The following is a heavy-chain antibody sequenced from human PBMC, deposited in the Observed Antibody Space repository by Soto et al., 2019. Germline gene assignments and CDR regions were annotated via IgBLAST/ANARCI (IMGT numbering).Heavy chain of an antibody. CDR2: INGGNGNT. Sequence: ASLKLDCKSAASTFTSYAMDCGLHSTGKRLEWMGWINGGNGNTKYSQKVQGRVTITRDTSATTAYMELSSLRSEDTAVYYCARDSVLVVAPREIRGMDVWGQGTTVTVSS. D-gene: IGHD2-15*01. J-gene: IGHJ6*02. CDR1: ASTFTSYA. CDR3: ARDSVLVVAPREIRGMDV. V-gene: IGHV1-3*01.